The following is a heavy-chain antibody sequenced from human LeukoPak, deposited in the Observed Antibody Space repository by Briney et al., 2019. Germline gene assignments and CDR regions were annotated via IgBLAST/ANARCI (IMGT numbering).Heavy chain of an antibody. J-gene: IGHJ4*02. CDR1: GFTFSSYA. CDR3: ARSYSSSWYSDC. CDR2: ISGSGGTT. Sequence: GGSLRLSCAASGFTFSSYAMSWVRQAPAKGLEWVSGISGSGGTTYYVDSVKGRFTISRDNSKNTLYLQMNSLRADDTAVYYCARSYSSSWYSDCWGQGTLVTVSS. V-gene: IGHV3-23*01. D-gene: IGHD6-13*01.